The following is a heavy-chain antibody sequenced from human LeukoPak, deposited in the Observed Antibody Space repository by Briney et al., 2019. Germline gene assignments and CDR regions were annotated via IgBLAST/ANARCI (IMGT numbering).Heavy chain of an antibody. D-gene: IGHD2-21*02. J-gene: IGHJ4*02. Sequence: GGSLRLSCAASGFTFSTYWMNWYRQAPGKGLEWVGNINQEASEMNYVGSVGGRFTISRDNAKNSLHLQMNSLRAEDTAVYYCSTDRDNSDWQKRFDSWGQGTLVTVSS. V-gene: IGHV3-7*01. CDR1: GFTFSTYW. CDR2: INQEASEM. CDR3: STDRDNSDWQKRFDS.